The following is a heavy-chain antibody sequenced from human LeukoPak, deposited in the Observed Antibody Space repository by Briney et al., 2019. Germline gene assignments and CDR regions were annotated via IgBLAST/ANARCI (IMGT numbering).Heavy chain of an antibody. CDR3: AKGGSYGDNGRTPDDAFDI. CDR1: GFTFSSYA. V-gene: IGHV3-23*01. D-gene: IGHD4-17*01. Sequence: PGGTLRLSCAASGFTFSSYAMSWVRQAPGKGLEWVSAISGSGGSIYYADSVKGRSTISRDNSKNTLYLQMNSLRAEDTAVYYCAKGGSYGDNGRTPDDAFDIRGQGTMVTVSS. J-gene: IGHJ3*02. CDR2: ISGSGGSI.